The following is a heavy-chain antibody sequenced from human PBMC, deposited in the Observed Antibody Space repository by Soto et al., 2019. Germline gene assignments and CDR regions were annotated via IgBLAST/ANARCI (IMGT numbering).Heavy chain of an antibody. V-gene: IGHV3-21*01. CDR3: ARDLYSSSARYFDY. CDR1: GFTFSSYS. Sequence: EVQLVESGGGLVKLGGSLRLSCAASGFTFSSYSMNWVRQAPGKGLEWVSSISSSSSYIYYADSVKGRFTISRDNAKNSLYLQMTSLRAEDTAVYYCARDLYSSSARYFDYWGQGTLVTVSS. J-gene: IGHJ4*02. D-gene: IGHD6-6*01. CDR2: ISSSSSYI.